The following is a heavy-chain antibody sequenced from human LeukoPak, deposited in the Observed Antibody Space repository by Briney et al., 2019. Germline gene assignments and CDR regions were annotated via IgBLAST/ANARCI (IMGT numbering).Heavy chain of an antibody. D-gene: IGHD3-22*01. CDR2: ISPSAGIT. J-gene: IGHJ4*02. V-gene: IGHV1-46*01. Sequence: WASVKVSCKASGYTFTSYHMHWVRQAPGQGLDWMGIISPSAGITTYAQKFQGRVAMTKDTSTSTVYMELSSLRSEDTAVYYCARSQYITMIVARLYQFDDWGQGTLVTVSS. CDR3: ARSQYITMIVARLYQFDD. CDR1: GYTFTSYH.